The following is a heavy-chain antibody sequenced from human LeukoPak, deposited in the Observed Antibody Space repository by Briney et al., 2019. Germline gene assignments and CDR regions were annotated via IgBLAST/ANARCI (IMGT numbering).Heavy chain of an antibody. CDR3: AKVYSSSPFNYYYYYYMDV. D-gene: IGHD4-11*01. CDR1: GFTFSSYG. Sequence: PGGSLRLSCAASGFTFSSYGMHWVRQAPGKGLEWVAVISYDGSNKYYADSVKGRFTISRDNSKNTLYLQMNSLRAEDTAVYYCAKVYSSSPFNYYYYYYMDVWGKGTTVTVSS. V-gene: IGHV3-30*18. J-gene: IGHJ6*03. CDR2: ISYDGSNK.